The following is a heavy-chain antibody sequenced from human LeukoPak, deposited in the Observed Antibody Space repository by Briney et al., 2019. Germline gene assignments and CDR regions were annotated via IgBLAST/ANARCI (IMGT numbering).Heavy chain of an antibody. J-gene: IGHJ5*02. V-gene: IGHV4-30-2*01. CDR1: GGSISSGGYS. CDR2: IYHSGST. Sequence: PSETLSLTCAVSGGSISSGGYSWSWLRQPPGKGLEWIGYIYHSGSTYYNPSLKSRVTISVDRSKNQFSLKLSFVTAADTAVYYCARGVSSRFDPWGQGTLVTVSS. D-gene: IGHD6-13*01. CDR3: ARGVSSRFDP.